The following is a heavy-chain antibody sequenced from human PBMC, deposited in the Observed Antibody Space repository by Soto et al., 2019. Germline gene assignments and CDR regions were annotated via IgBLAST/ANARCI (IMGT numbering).Heavy chain of an antibody. CDR1: GFTFSNYA. CDR3: AAGGVTSVAQFDS. V-gene: IGHV3-13*01. J-gene: IGHJ4*02. CDR2: IGAAGDT. D-gene: IGHD3-16*01. Sequence: EVQLVESGGGLVQPGGSLRLSCAASGFTFSNYAMHWVRQPTGKGLEWVSGIGAAGDTYYPGSVKGRFTISRENAKNSLYLQMNSLRAGDTAVYYWAAGGVTSVAQFDSGGQGTLVTVSS.